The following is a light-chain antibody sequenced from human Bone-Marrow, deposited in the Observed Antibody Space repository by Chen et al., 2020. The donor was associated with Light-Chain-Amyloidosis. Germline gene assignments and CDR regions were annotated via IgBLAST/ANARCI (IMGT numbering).Light chain of an antibody. Sequence: SYVLTQPSSVSVAPGQTATIACGGNNIGSTSVHWYQQTPGQAPLLVVYDDRDRPSGIPGRVSGSNSGNTATLTISRVEAGDEADYYCQVWDRSSDRPVFGGGTKLTVL. J-gene: IGLJ3*02. CDR3: QVWDRSSDRPV. V-gene: IGLV3-21*02. CDR2: DDR. CDR1: NIGSTS.